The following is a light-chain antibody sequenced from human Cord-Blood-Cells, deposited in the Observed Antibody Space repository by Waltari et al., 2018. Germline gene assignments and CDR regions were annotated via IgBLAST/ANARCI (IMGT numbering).Light chain of an antibody. CDR3: CSYAGSSTLV. Sequence: QSALTQPASVSGSPGQSITLSCTGTSSDVGSYNLVSWYQQHPGKAPKLMIYEVSKRPSEVSNRFSGSKSGNTASLTISGLQAEDEADYYCCSYAGSSTLVFGGGTKLTVL. J-gene: IGLJ3*02. CDR1: SSDVGSYNL. CDR2: EVS. V-gene: IGLV2-23*02.